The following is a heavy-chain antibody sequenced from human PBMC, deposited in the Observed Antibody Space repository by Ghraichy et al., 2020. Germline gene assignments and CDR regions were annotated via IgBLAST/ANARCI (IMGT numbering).Heavy chain of an antibody. J-gene: IGHJ6*02. V-gene: IGHV3-48*01. CDR1: GFTLRAYS. D-gene: IGHD4-23*01. Sequence: LTCAASGFTLRAYSINWVRQAPGKGLEWISYITSSGKFISYADSVKGRFTVSRDNAKNTLYLQMNSLRGEDTAVYYCARASAVVRFYYYAAMDVWGQGTTVTVSS. CDR2: ITSSGKFI. CDR3: ARASAVVRFYYYAAMDV.